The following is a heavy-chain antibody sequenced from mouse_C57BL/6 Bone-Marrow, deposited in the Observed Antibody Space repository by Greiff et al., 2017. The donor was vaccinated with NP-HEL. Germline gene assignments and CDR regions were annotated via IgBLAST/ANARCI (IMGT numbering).Heavy chain of an antibody. Sequence: QVQLKESGPGLVAPSQSLSITCTVSGFSLTSYGVSWVRQPPGKGLEWLGVIWGDGGTNYHSAPISRLSISKEKSKSHVFLKLNSLQTDDTATYYCAVIVTTSTCWYFDGWGTGTTVTVSS. J-gene: IGHJ1*03. CDR3: AVIVTTSTCWYFDG. D-gene: IGHD2-5*01. V-gene: IGHV2-3*01. CDR1: GFSLTSYG. CDR2: IWGDGGT.